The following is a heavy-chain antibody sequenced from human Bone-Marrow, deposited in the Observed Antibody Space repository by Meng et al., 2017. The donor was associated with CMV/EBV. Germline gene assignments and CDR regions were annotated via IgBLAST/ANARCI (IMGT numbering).Heavy chain of an antibody. J-gene: IGHJ3*02. CDR1: GGTFSSYA. Sequence: SVKVSCKASGGTFSSYAISWVRQAPGQGLEWMGGIIPIFGTANYAQKFQGRVTITTDESTSTAYMELSSLRSEDTAVYYCARVGFHSSSLLSGAFDIWGQGTMATVSS. CDR3: ARVGFHSSSLLSGAFDI. CDR2: IIPIFGTA. D-gene: IGHD6-6*01. V-gene: IGHV1-69*05.